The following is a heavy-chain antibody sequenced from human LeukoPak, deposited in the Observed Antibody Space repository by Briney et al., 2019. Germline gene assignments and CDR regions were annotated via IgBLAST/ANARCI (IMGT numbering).Heavy chain of an antibody. V-gene: IGHV3-23*01. CDR3: AKAFPYYYGSGSSTVYYYYGMDV. CDR2: ISGSGGST. J-gene: IGHJ6*02. Sequence: PGGSLRLSCAASGFTFSSYAMSWVRQAPGKGLEWVSAISGSGGSTYYADSVKGRFTISRDNSKNTLYLQMNSLRAEDTAVYYCAKAFPYYYGSGSSTVYYYYGMDVWGQGTTVTVSS. CDR1: GFTFSSYA. D-gene: IGHD3-10*01.